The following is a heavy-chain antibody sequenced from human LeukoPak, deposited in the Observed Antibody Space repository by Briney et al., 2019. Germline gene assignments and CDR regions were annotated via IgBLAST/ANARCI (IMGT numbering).Heavy chain of an antibody. CDR1: GYTFTSYA. CDR2: INAGNGNT. D-gene: IGHD6-19*01. Sequence: ASVKVSCKASGYTFTSYAMHWVRQAPGQRLEWMGWINAGNGNTKYSQKVQGRVTITRDTSASTAYMELSSLRSEDTAVYYCARMGDLAVAPTDYWGQGTLVTVTS. J-gene: IGHJ4*02. CDR3: ARMGDLAVAPTDY. V-gene: IGHV1-3*01.